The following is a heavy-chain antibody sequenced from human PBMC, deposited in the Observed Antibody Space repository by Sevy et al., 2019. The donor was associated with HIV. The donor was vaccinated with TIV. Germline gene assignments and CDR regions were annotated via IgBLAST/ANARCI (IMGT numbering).Heavy chain of an antibody. CDR2: FDPEDGET. V-gene: IGHV1-24*01. CDR3: AKGLPGGYPECGSIWCFSDYLAY. J-gene: IGHJ4*02. CDR1: GYTLTELS. Sequence: ASVKVSCKVSGYTLTELSMHWVRQAPGKGLEWMGGFDPEDGETIYAQKFQGRLTMTEDTSTNTANMELSSLRSEDTAVDYCAKGLPGGYPECGSIWCFSDYLAYWGQGALVTVSS. D-gene: IGHD2-2*01.